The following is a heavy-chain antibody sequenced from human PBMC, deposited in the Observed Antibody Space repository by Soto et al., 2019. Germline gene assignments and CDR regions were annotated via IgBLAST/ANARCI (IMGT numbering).Heavy chain of an antibody. CDR1: VDSVSSYSAA. Sequence: SQTLSLSCAISVDSVSSYSAAWNWIRQSPSRCVEWLGRTYYRSKWYNDYAVSVKSRISIKPDTYENQFSLHLNSVTPEDTAAYYCERDGGVGTIPSWFDTWGQGAQVTISS. CDR2: TYYRSKWYN. CDR3: ERDGGVGTIPSWFDT. D-gene: IGHD5-12*01. V-gene: IGHV6-1*01. J-gene: IGHJ5*02.